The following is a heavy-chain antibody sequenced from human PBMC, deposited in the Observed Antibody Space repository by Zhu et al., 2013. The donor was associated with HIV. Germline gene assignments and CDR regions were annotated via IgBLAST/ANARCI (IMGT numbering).Heavy chain of an antibody. Sequence: KPGASVKVSCKASGYTFTSYGISWARQATGQGLEWMGWMNPHSGHSGCAQKFQGRVSLTMNTSISTVYMELSSLRSEDTAVYYCARGRSSSSLHYYGMDVWGQGTAITVSS. D-gene: IGHD6-13*01. J-gene: IGHJ6*02. CDR3: ARGRSSSSLHYYGMDV. CDR1: GYTFTSYG. CDR2: MNPHSGHS. V-gene: IGHV1-8*02.